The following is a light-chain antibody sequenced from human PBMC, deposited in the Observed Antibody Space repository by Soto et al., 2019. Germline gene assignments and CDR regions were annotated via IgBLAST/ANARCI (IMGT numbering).Light chain of an antibody. Sequence: DIQMTQSPSTLSASVGDRVTITCRASQSISSWLAWYQQKPGKAPNLLIYKASNLESGVPSRFSGSGSGTEFTLTINCLQPDDLAPYYCQPYDSYPRTFGQGTKVEI. CDR3: QPYDSYPRT. CDR2: KAS. V-gene: IGKV1-5*03. J-gene: IGKJ1*01. CDR1: QSISSW.